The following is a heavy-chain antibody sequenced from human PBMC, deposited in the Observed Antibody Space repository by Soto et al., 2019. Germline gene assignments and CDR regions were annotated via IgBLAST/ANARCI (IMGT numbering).Heavy chain of an antibody. Sequence: QITLKESGPTLVKPTQTLTLTCTFSGFSLSTSGVNVAWIRQPPGKALEWLALIYWDGDKRYSPSLRSRLTTXKXXSKTQVVLTMTDMDPVATANYFCALSLDDMSTFDSWGQGTLVTVSS. CDR3: ALSLDDMSTFDS. J-gene: IGHJ4*02. CDR2: IYWDGDK. D-gene: IGHD3-9*01. V-gene: IGHV2-5*02. CDR1: GFSLSTSGVN.